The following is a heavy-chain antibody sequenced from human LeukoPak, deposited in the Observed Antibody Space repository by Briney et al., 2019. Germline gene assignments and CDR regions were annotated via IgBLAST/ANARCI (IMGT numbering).Heavy chain of an antibody. CDR1: GGSISSSSYY. CDR3: ARDGNSYGDY. V-gene: IGHV4-39*07. J-gene: IGHJ4*02. D-gene: IGHD5-18*01. CDR2: IYYSGST. Sequence: SGTLSLTCTVSGGSISSSSYYWGWIRQPPGKGLEWIGSIYYSGSTYYNPSLKSRVTISVDTSKNQFSLKLSSVTAADTAVYYCARDGNSYGDYWGQGTLVTVSS.